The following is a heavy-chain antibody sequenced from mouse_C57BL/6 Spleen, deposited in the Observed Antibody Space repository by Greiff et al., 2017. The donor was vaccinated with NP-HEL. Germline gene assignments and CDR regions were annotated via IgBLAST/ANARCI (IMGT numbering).Heavy chain of an antibody. D-gene: IGHD1-1*01. V-gene: IGHV1-52*01. CDR2: IDPSDSET. CDR3: ERAPHYYGHDY. CDR1: GYTFTSYW. Sequence: QVQLQQPGAELVRPGSSVKLSCKASGYTFTSYWMHWVKQRPIQGLEWIGNIDPSDSETHYNQKFKDKATLTVDKSSSTAYMQLSSLTSEDSAVYYCERAPHYYGHDYWGKGTTLPGSS. J-gene: IGHJ2*01.